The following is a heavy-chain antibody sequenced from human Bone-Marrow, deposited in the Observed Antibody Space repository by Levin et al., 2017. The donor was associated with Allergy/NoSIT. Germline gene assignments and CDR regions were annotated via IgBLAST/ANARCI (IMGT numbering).Heavy chain of an antibody. J-gene: IGHJ4*02. V-gene: IGHV3-23*01. CDR2: ISGAGGGSR. D-gene: IGHD3-16*01. Sequence: PGGSLRLSCEASGFTFRSYAMSWVRQAPGKGLEWVSIISGAGGGSRYYGDSVKGRFTISRDNSKNTLFLQMGSLRVEDTAVYYCVKGYDYGFDHWGQGTLVTVSS. CDR1: GFTFRSYA. CDR3: VKGYDYGFDH.